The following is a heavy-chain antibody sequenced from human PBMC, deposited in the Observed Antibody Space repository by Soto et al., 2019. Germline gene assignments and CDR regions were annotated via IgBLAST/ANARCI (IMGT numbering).Heavy chain of an antibody. CDR2: IIPIFGTA. CDR1: GGTFSSYA. Sequence: SVKVSCKASGGTFSSYAISWVRQAPGQGLEWMGGIIPIFGTANYAQKFQGRVTITADKSTSTAYMELSSLRSEDTAVYYCARDSISSSWQGYYYYYGMDVWGQGTTVTAP. D-gene: IGHD6-13*01. CDR3: ARDSISSSWQGYYYYYGMDV. J-gene: IGHJ6*02. V-gene: IGHV1-69*06.